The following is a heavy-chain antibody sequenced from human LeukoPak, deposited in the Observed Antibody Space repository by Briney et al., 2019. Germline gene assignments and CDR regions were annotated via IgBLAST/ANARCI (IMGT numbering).Heavy chain of an antibody. CDR2: ISYDGSNK. V-gene: IGHV3-30*18. CDR1: GFTFSSYG. Sequence: GGSLRLSCAASGFTFSSYGMHWVRQASGKGLEWVAVISYDGSNKYYADSVKGRFTISRDNSKNTLYLQMNSLRAEDTAVYYCAKRYGDYAFDAFDIWGQGTMVTVSS. J-gene: IGHJ3*02. CDR3: AKRYGDYAFDAFDI. D-gene: IGHD4-17*01.